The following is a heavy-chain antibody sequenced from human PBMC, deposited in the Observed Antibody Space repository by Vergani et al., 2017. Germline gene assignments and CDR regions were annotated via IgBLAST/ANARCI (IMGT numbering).Heavy chain of an antibody. CDR3: AREGPAAIGWFDP. D-gene: IGHD2-2*01. CDR2: IWYDGSNK. J-gene: IGHJ5*02. Sequence: QVQLVESGGGVVQPGRSLRLSCAASGFTFSSYGMHWVRQAPGKGLEWVAVIWYDGSNKYYADSVKGRFTISRDNSKNTLYLQMNSLGAEDTAVYYCAREGPAAIGWFDPWGQGTLVTVSS. V-gene: IGHV3-33*01. CDR1: GFTFSSYG.